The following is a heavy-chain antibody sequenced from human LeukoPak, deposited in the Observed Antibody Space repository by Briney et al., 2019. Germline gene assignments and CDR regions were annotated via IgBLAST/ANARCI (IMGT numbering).Heavy chain of an antibody. V-gene: IGHV3-7*04. CDR1: GFTFSIYW. CDR2: INPDGSEK. CDR3: VRDVWYSYDY. Sequence: GGSLRLSCAASGFTFSIYWMSWVRQAPGKGLEWVAKINPDGSEKYFVDSVKGRFTISRDNAKNSLYLQMNSLRAEDTAVYYCVRDVWYSYDYWGQGTLVTVSS. D-gene: IGHD3-10*01. J-gene: IGHJ4*02.